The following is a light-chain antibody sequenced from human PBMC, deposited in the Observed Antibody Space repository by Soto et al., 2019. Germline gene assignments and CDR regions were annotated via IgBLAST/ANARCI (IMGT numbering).Light chain of an antibody. Sequence: QSALTQPPSASGSPGQSVAISCTGTNSDVGGYNYVSWYQQHPGKAPKLIISEVSKRPSGVPDRFSGSKSGNTASLTVSGLQTEDEADYYCSSYAGTNTVVFGGGTKLTVL. CDR2: EVS. CDR3: SSYAGTNTVV. J-gene: IGLJ2*01. CDR1: NSDVGGYNY. V-gene: IGLV2-8*01.